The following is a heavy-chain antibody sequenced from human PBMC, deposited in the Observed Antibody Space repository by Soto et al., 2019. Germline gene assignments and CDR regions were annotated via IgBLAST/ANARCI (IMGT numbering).Heavy chain of an antibody. CDR3: ARATGRLYDSSGTEDQQ. Sequence: SETLSLTCTVSGGSVSSGSYYWSWIRQPPGKGLEWIGYIYYSGSTNYNPSLKSRVTISVDTSKNQFSLKLSSVTAADTAVYYCARATGRLYDSSGTEDQQWGQGTLVTVSS. CDR2: IYYSGST. V-gene: IGHV4-61*01. CDR1: GGSVSSGSYY. D-gene: IGHD3-22*01. J-gene: IGHJ1*01.